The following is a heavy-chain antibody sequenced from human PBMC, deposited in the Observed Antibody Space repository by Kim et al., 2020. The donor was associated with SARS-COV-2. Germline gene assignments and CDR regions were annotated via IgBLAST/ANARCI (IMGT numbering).Heavy chain of an antibody. V-gene: IGHV1-3*01. D-gene: IGHD3-16*01. CDR2: GNGNT. J-gene: IGHJ4*02. Sequence: GNGNTIYSKKFQGTVTITPDTSASTAYMELSFLRSEDSAVYYCLGGFYFDYWGQGTLVTVSS. CDR3: LGGFYFDY.